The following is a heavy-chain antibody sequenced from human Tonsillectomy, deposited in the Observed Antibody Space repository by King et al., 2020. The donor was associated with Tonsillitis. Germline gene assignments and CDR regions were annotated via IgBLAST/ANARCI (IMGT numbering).Heavy chain of an antibody. V-gene: IGHV3-72*01. CDR3: VIYLSGYLT. J-gene: IGHJ4*02. CDR1: GVKISDHY. Sequence: VQLVESGGGLVQPAGSLRLSFTVSGVKISDHYMDWVRPAPGKGLEWVGRTKHQTENYATEYAASVKGRFTISRQDSQNSLFLQMNSLKTEDTAVYYCVIYLSGYLTWGQGTLVTVSS. CDR2: TKHQTENYAT. D-gene: IGHD3-9*01.